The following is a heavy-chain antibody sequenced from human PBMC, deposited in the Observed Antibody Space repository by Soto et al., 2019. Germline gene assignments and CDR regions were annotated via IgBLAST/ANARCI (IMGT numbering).Heavy chain of an antibody. J-gene: IGHJ3*02. D-gene: IGHD3-9*01. CDR1: GYTFTGYY. Sequence: GASVKVSCKASGYTFTGYYMHWVRQAPGQGLEWMGWINPNSGGTNYAQKFQGWVTMTRDTSISTAYMELSRLRSDDTAVYYCAREASRGLYDILTGYSLLNAFDIWGQGTMVTVSS. CDR3: AREASRGLYDILTGYSLLNAFDI. CDR2: INPNSGGT. V-gene: IGHV1-2*04.